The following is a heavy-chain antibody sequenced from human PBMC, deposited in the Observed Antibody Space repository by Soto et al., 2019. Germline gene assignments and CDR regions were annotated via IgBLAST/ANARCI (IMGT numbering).Heavy chain of an antibody. CDR3: ARRPRGTYYYYYYGMDV. V-gene: IGHV1-69*13. D-gene: IGHD1-1*01. CDR2: IIPIFGTA. J-gene: IGHJ6*02. CDR1: GGTFSSYA. Sequence: SVKVSCKASGGTFSSYAISWVRQAPGQGLEWMGGIIPIFGTANYAQKFQGRVAITADESTSTAYMELSSLRSEDTAVYYCARRPRGTYYYYYYGMDVWGQGTTVTVS.